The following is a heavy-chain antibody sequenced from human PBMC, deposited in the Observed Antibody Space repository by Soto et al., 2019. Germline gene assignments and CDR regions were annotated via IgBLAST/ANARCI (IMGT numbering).Heavy chain of an antibody. Sequence: GGSLRLSCAASGFTFSSYDMHWVRRATGKGLEWVSAIGTAGDTYYPGSVKGRFTISRENAKNSLYLQMNSLRAGDTAVYYCARGEVGAPWAFDIWGQGTMVTVSS. V-gene: IGHV3-13*01. CDR2: IGTAGDT. D-gene: IGHD1-26*01. CDR1: GFTFSSYD. CDR3: ARGEVGAPWAFDI. J-gene: IGHJ3*02.